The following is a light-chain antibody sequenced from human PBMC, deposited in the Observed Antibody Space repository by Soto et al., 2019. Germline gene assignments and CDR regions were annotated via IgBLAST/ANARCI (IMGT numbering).Light chain of an antibody. V-gene: IGLV1-47*02. CDR1: SSNIGSNY. CDR3: ATWDGSLNGVV. Sequence: QSVLTQPPSASGTPGQRVTISCSGSSSNIGSNYVFWYQHFPGTAPKVLIYNNNQRPSGVPDRISGSKSGTSASLAISGRRSEDEAEYYCATWDGSLNGVVFGGGTKVTVL. CDR2: NNN. J-gene: IGLJ2*01.